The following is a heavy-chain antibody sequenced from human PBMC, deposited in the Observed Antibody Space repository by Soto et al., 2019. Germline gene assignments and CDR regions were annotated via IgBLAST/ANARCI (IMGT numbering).Heavy chain of an antibody. V-gene: IGHV3-48*01. Sequence: GGSLRLSCAASGFTFSSYSMNWVRQAPGKGLEWVSYISSSSSTIYYADSVKGRFTISRDNAKNSLYLQMNSLRAEDTALYYCAKDIKDKTAGPFDYWGQGTLVTVSS. D-gene: IGHD2-15*01. J-gene: IGHJ4*02. CDR1: GFTFSSYS. CDR2: ISSSSSTI. CDR3: AKDIKDKTAGPFDY.